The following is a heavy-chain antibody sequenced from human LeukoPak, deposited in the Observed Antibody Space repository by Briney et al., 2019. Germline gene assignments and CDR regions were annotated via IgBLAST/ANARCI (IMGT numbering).Heavy chain of an antibody. Sequence: SETLSLTCTVSGGSISSGGYYWSWIRQHPGKGLEWIGYIYYSGSTYYNPSLKSRVTISVDTSKNQFSLKLSSVTAADTAVYYCARVSPVGYYDSCGPFDYWGQGTLVTVSS. CDR2: IYYSGST. CDR3: ARVSPVGYYDSCGPFDY. J-gene: IGHJ4*02. CDR1: GGSISSGGYY. V-gene: IGHV4-31*03. D-gene: IGHD3-22*01.